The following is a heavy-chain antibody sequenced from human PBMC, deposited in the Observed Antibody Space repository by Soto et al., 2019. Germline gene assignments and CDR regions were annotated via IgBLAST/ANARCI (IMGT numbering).Heavy chain of an antibody. J-gene: IGHJ5*02. V-gene: IGHV3-21*01. CDR3: XXXXXXXXXGWXXDTSFXDXXDP. CDR1: GFTFSSYS. CDR2: ISSSXSYI. Sequence: EVQXXXSGGGLVKPXXXLXLSCAASGFTFSSYSMNWVRQAPGKGLEWVSSISSSXSYIYYADSVKGRFTXXXXXAKXXXXXXXXXXXXXXXXXXXXXXXXXXXXXGWXXDTSFXDXXDPWGQGTLVTVXS. D-gene: IGHD2-15*01.